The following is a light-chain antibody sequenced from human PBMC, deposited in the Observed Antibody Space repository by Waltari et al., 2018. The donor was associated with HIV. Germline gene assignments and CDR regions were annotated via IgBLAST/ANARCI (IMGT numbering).Light chain of an antibody. V-gene: IGLV1-51*01. CDR2: DTY. CDR1: SFNIGNNY. Sequence: QSVLTQPPSVSAAPGQKVTIPCSGGSFNIGNNYVSWYQQVPGTAPKLLIYDTYNRPSVIPDRLSGSKSATSATLVIDGLQTGDEADYYCAAWDSSLSVAVFGGGTQVTVL. CDR3: AAWDSSLSVAV. J-gene: IGLJ3*02.